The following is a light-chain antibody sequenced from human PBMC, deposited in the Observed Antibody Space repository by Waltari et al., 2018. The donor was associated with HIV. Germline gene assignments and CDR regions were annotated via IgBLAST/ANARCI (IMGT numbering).Light chain of an antibody. V-gene: IGLV6-57*01. CDR3: QSYDNGNWV. J-gene: IGLJ3*02. CDR1: SGGIANNY. Sequence: NFMLTQPHSVSESPGKTVTISCARSSGGIANNYVLWYQQRPGSSPTTVIYGDYQRPSGVPDRFSGSIDSSSNSASLTISGLKTDDEADYYCQSYDNGNWVLGGGTKVTVL. CDR2: GDY.